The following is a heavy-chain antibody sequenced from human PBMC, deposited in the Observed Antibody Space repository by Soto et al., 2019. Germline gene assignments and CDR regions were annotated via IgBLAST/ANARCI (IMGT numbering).Heavy chain of an antibody. CDR3: ARDRVRYSSSWYGERWFDP. V-gene: IGHV4-39*02. CDR2: IYYSGTT. D-gene: IGHD6-13*01. Sequence: SETLSLTCTVSGDSITSNSYFWAWIRQPPGKGLEWIGSIYYSGTTYYNTPLKSRVTISVDRSKNQFSLKLSSVTAADTAVYYCARDRVRYSSSWYGERWFDPWGQGTLVTVSS. J-gene: IGHJ5*02. CDR1: GDSITSNSYF.